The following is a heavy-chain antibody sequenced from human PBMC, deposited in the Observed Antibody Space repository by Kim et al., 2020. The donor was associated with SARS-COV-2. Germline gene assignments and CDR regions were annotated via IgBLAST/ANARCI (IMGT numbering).Heavy chain of an antibody. D-gene: IGHD6-13*01. J-gene: IGHJ5*02. CDR3: ARGLAAAGTLGWFDP. V-gene: IGHV6-1*01. Sequence: VSVKSRITINPDTSKNQFSLQLNSVTPEDTAVYYCARGLAAAGTLGWFDPWGQGTLVTVSS.